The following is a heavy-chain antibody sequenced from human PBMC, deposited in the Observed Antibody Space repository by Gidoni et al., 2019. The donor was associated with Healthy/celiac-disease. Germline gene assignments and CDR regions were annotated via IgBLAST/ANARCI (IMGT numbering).Heavy chain of an antibody. CDR2: INHSGST. CDR1: GASFSGYY. Sequence: QVQLQQWGAGLLKPSETLSLTCAVYGASFSGYYRSWIRQPPGKGLEWIGEINHSGSTNYNPSLMSRVTISVETSKNQFCLKLSSVTAADTAVYYCARIRRFGVVRYRGGWFDPWGQGTLVTVSS. J-gene: IGHJ5*02. D-gene: IGHD3-3*01. CDR3: ARIRRFGVVRYRGGWFDP. V-gene: IGHV4-34*01.